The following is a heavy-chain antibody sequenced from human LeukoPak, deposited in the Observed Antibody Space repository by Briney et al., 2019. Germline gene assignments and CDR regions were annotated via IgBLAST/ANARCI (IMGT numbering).Heavy chain of an antibody. V-gene: IGHV3-73*01. CDR3: TRLTTCTTTSCFFDF. Sequence: PAGTLTLSCTASGFTFSVSAMHWIRQVYGKGVVCVGRTKTKADSYATAYAASVKGRFTISRDDSENTAYLQMDSLITEDTAVYYCTRLTTCTTTSCFFDFWGQGTLVTVSS. CDR2: TKTKADSYAT. CDR1: GFTFSVSA. J-gene: IGHJ4*02. D-gene: IGHD2-2*01.